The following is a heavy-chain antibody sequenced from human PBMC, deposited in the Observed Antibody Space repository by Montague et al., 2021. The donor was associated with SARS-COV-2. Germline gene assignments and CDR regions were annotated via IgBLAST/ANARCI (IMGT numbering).Heavy chain of an antibody. CDR3: ARAHSVTTFFLGVRLAMDV. CDR2: INHSGST. CDR1: GGSFSGCY. Sequence: SETLSLTCAVYGGSFSGCYWSWIRQPPGKGLEWIGEINHSGSTNYNPSLKSRVTISVNTSKNQFSLKLSSVTAADTAVYYCARAHSVTTFFLGVRLAMDVWGQGTTVTVSS. J-gene: IGHJ6*02. V-gene: IGHV4-34*01. D-gene: IGHD4-11*01.